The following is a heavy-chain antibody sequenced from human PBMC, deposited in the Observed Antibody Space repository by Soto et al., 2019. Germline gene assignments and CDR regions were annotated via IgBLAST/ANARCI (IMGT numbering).Heavy chain of an antibody. CDR3: ARAARVYYYDSSGSFDY. J-gene: IGHJ4*02. Sequence: SQTLPLPCTVSGGSISNGDYYWRRIRQPPGKGLEWIGYVYYSGSTYYNPSLKSRVTISVDTSKNQFSLKLSSVTDAETAVYYCARAARVYYYDSSGSFDYWGQGTLVTVSS. V-gene: IGHV4-30-4*01. D-gene: IGHD3-22*01. CDR1: GGSISNGDYY. CDR2: VYYSGST.